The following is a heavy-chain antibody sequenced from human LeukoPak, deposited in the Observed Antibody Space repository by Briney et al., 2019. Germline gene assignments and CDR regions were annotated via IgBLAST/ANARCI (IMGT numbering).Heavy chain of an antibody. CDR3: ARGDPAAGQNDAGSDY. V-gene: IGHV4-4*07. Sequence: WGTLSLTCTVSGGSISSYYWSWLRQPAGKGLEWIGRIFSWWSTKYNHPLKSRVTMSVDTSKDQFSLKLSSVTAADTAVYYCARGDPAAGQNDAGSDYWGQGTLVSVS. CDR1: GGSISSYY. CDR2: IFSWWST. J-gene: IGHJ4*02. D-gene: IGHD6-13*01.